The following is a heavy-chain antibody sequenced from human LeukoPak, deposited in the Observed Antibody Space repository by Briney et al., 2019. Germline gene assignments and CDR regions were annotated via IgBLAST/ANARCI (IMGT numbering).Heavy chain of an antibody. D-gene: IGHD5-24*01. CDR3: ARGPGWLPGRWPFDY. V-gene: IGHV4-34*01. Sequence: SETLSLICAVYGGSFSGYCWSWIRQPPGKGLEWIGEINHSGSTNYNPSLKSRVTISVDTSKNQFSLKLSSVTAADTAVYYCARGPGWLPGRWPFDYWGQGTLVTVSS. J-gene: IGHJ4*02. CDR1: GGSFSGYC. CDR2: INHSGST.